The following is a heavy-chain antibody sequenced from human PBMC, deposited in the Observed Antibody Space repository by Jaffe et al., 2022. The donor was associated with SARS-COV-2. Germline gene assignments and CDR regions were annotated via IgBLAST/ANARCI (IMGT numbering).Heavy chain of an antibody. V-gene: IGHV4-39*01. Sequence: QLQLQESGPGLVKPSETLSLTCAVSGGSISSTDYYWGWVRQPPGKGLEWVASIYYNGDTYYNPSLKTRVTISLDASKNQFSLKVSAATAADTAVYFCARTPKTGILTFDRWGQGSLVTVSS. J-gene: IGHJ4*02. D-gene: IGHD1-1*01. CDR2: IYYNGDT. CDR3: ARTPKTGILTFDR. CDR1: GGSISSTDYY.